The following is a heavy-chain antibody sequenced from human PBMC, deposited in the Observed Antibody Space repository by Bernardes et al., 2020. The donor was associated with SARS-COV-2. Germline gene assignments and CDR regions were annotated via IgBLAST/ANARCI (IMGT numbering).Heavy chain of an antibody. V-gene: IGHV4-39*01. CDR3: ARLEEGWSGYYYFDY. CDR1: GGSISSSSYY. Sequence: WETLSLTCTVSGGSISSSSYYWGWIRQPPGKGLEWIGSIYYSGSTYYNPSLKSRVTISVDTSKNQFSLKLSSVTAADTAVYYCARLEEGWSGYYYFDYWGQGTLVTVSS. D-gene: IGHD3-3*01. CDR2: IYYSGST. J-gene: IGHJ4*02.